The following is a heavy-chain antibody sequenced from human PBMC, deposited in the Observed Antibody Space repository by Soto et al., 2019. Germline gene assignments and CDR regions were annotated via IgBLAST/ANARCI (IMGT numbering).Heavy chain of an antibody. D-gene: IGHD6-13*01. V-gene: IGHV4-59*01. J-gene: IGHJ4*02. CDR1: GGSISSNY. CDR3: ARYRREAVAGYTLDN. CDR2: VNNSGST. Sequence: PSETLSLTCTVSGGSISSNYWTWIRQPPGKGLEWIGYVNNSGSTNNNPSLKSRVTISEDASKSQFSLKVNSMTAADTAVYYCARYRREAVAGYTLDNWGQGILVTVSS.